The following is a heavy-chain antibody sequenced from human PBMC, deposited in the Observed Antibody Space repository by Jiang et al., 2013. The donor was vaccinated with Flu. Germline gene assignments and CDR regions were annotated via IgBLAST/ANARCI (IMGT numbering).Heavy chain of an antibody. CDR1: GFTFSSYA. V-gene: IGHV3-23*01. Sequence: QLLESGGGLVQPGGSLRLSCAASGFTFSSYAMSWVRQAPGKGLEWVSAISGSGGSTYYADSVKGRFTISRDNSKNTLYLQMNSLRAEDTAVYYCAKQCGYPTVMTTVTTARFGCFDYWGQGTLVTVSS. CDR2: ISGSGGST. J-gene: IGHJ4*02. D-gene: IGHD4-17*01. CDR3: AKQCGYPTVMTTVTTARFGCFDY.